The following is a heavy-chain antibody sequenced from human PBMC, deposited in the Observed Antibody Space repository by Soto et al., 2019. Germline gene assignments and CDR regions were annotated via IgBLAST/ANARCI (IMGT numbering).Heavy chain of an antibody. CDR2: IQPGDADT. Sequence: GESLKISCKPSGYNFINYWIGWVRQPPGKGLEWMVFIQPGDADTKYNPSFRGQITISVDKSISTAFLQWTSLRASDTAMYYCARGRQFVPGYWGQGTLVTVSS. D-gene: IGHD6-6*01. CDR1: GYNFINYW. V-gene: IGHV5-51*01. J-gene: IGHJ4*02. CDR3: ARGRQFVPGY.